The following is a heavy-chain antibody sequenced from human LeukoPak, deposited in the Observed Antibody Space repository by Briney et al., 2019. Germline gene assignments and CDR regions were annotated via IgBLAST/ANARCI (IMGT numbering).Heavy chain of an antibody. CDR1: GASISSGGYS. J-gene: IGHJ4*02. CDR2: ISYSGNT. CDR3: ARMRVLGNPDY. V-gene: IGHV4-30-4*07. Sequence: SQTLSLTCAVSGASISSGGYSWSWIRQPPGKGLEWIGCISYSGNTYYNPSLKSRVTISVDTSKNQFSLKLSSVTAADTAVYYCARMRVLGNPDYWGQGTLVTVSS.